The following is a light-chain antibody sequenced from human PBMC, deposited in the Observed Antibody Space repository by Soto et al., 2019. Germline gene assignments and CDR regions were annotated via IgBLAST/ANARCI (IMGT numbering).Light chain of an antibody. CDR3: CSYTPSTTLSFV. CDR1: SSDVGGYNY. V-gene: IGLV2-11*01. CDR2: DVS. J-gene: IGLJ1*01. Sequence: QSALTQPRSVSGSPGQSVTISCTGTSSDVGGYNYVSWYQQHPGKAPKFMIYDVSKRPSGVPDRFSGSKSGNTASLTISGLQAEDEADYYCCSYTPSTTLSFVFGSGTKVTVL.